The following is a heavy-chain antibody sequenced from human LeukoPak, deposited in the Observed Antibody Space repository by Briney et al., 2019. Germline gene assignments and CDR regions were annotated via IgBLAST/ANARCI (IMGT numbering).Heavy chain of an antibody. CDR2: TYSSGST. V-gene: IGHV3-66*03. CDR3: VKSYDILTGAFDI. D-gene: IGHD3-9*01. CDR1: GFTVSSNY. J-gene: IGHJ3*02. Sequence: PGGSLRLSCVASGFTVSSNYMSWVRQAPGKGLEWVSLTYSSGSTYYADSVKGRFTISRDNSKNTLYLQMSSLRAEDTAVYYCVKSYDILTGAFDIWGQGTMVTVSS.